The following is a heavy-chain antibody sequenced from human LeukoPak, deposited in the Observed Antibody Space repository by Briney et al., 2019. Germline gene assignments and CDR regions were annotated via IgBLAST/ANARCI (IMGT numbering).Heavy chain of an antibody. V-gene: IGHV1-18*01. Sequence: ASVKVSCKASGYTFTSYGISWVRQAPGQGLEWMGWISAYNGNTNYAQKLQGRVTMTTDTSTSTAYMELRSLRSDDTAVYYCARVPRSYGSGSYLNWFDPWGQGTLVTVSS. D-gene: IGHD3-10*01. CDR3: ARVPRSYGSGSYLNWFDP. CDR2: ISAYNGNT. J-gene: IGHJ5*02. CDR1: GYTFTSYG.